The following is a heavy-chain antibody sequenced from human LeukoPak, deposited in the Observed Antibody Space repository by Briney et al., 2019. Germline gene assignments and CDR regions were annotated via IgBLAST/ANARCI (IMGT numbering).Heavy chain of an antibody. V-gene: IGHV3-30*03. J-gene: IGHJ5*02. D-gene: IGHD3-22*01. CDR2: ISYDGSNK. Sequence: PGGSPRLSCAASGFTFSSYGMHWVRQAPGKGLEWVAVISYDGSNKYYADSVKGRFTISRDNSKNTLYLQMNSLRAEDTAVYYCARGFGSSGSNWFDPWGQGTLVTVSS. CDR3: ARGFGSSGSNWFDP. CDR1: GFTFSSYG.